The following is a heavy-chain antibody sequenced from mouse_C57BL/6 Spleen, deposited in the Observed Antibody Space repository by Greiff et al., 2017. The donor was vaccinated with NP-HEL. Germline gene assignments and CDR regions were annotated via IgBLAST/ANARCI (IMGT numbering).Heavy chain of an antibody. CDR1: GYTFTSYW. CDR3: ARRYYGSSYAMDY. D-gene: IGHD1-1*01. V-gene: IGHV1-52*01. Sequence: QVQLQQPGAELVRPGSSVKLSCKASGYTFTSYWMHWVKQRPIHGLEWIGNIDPSDSETHYNQKFKDKATLTVDKSSSTDYMQLSSLTSEDSAVYYCARRYYGSSYAMDYWGQGTSVTVSS. J-gene: IGHJ4*01. CDR2: IDPSDSET.